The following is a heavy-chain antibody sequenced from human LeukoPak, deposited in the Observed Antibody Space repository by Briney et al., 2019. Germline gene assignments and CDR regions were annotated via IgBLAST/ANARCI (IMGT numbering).Heavy chain of an antibody. CDR3: ARVRDDQGAFDI. Sequence: EASVKVSCKASGYTFTGYYMHWVRQAPGQGLEWMGWINPNSGGTNYAQKFQGRVTMTRDTSISTAYMELSRLRSDDTAVYYCARVRDDQGAFDIWGQGTMVTVSS. D-gene: IGHD3-16*01. J-gene: IGHJ3*02. CDR2: INPNSGGT. CDR1: GYTFTGYY. V-gene: IGHV1-2*02.